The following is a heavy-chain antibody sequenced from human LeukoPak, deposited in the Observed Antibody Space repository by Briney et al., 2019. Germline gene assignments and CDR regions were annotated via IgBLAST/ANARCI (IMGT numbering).Heavy chain of an antibody. J-gene: IGHJ4*02. Sequence: GGSLRLSCAASGFTFSSYWMSWVRQAPEKGLEWVANVKQDGSEKYYVDSVKGRFTISRDNAKNSLYLQMNSLRAEDTAVYYCARSGGTVTDNFDYWGQGTLVTVSS. CDR2: VKQDGSEK. V-gene: IGHV3-7*01. CDR3: ARSGGTVTDNFDY. CDR1: GFTFSSYW. D-gene: IGHD4-4*01.